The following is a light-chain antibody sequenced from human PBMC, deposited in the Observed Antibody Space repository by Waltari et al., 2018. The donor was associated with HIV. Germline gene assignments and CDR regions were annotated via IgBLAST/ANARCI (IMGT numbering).Light chain of an antibody. V-gene: IGLV4-69*01. CDR2: INTDGSH. J-gene: IGLJ3*02. Sequence: QLVLTQSPSASASLGASVKLTCTLSSGHPSTAIAWHQQQPEKGPRFLLKINTDGSHDRGDGIPDRFSGSSSGAERYLTISSLQSEDEADYYCQAWGAGIRVFGGGTKLTVL. CDR1: SGHPSTA. CDR3: QAWGAGIRV.